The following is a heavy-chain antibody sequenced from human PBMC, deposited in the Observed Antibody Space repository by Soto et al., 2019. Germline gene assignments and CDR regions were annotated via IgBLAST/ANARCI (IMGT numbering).Heavy chain of an antibody. CDR3: ARDGPGGFNLGN. CDR1: GGSISSTNW. D-gene: IGHD3-16*01. Sequence: QVQMQESGPGLVKPSGTLSLTCDVSGGSISSTNWWSWVRQPPGKGLEWIGEIFRSGSTNYNPSLKSRVTISLNNSNNQFSLRVTSVTAADTAVYYCARDGPGGFNLGNWGQGTLVTVSS. V-gene: IGHV4-4*02. J-gene: IGHJ4*02. CDR2: IFRSGST.